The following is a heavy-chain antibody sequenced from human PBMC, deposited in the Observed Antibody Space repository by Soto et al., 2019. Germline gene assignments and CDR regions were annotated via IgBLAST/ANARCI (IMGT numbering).Heavy chain of an antibody. CDR2: ISGSGGST. D-gene: IGHD5-18*01. V-gene: IGHV3-23*01. CDR3: AKPSYFHTAMASWLDY. J-gene: IGHJ4*02. Sequence: PGGSLRLSCAASGFTFSSYAMSWVRQAPGKGLEWVSAISGSGGSTYYADSVKGRFTISRDNSKNTLYLQMNSLRAEDTAVYYCAKPSYFHTAMASWLDYWGQGTLVTVSS. CDR1: GFTFSSYA.